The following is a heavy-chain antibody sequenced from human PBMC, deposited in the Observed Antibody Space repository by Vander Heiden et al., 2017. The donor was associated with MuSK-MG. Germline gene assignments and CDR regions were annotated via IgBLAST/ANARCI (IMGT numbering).Heavy chain of an antibody. CDR1: GFTFSSYA. CDR2: ISYDGSNK. V-gene: IGHV3-30*04. CDR3: ATPSTQYSSGWSVY. J-gene: IGHJ4*02. D-gene: IGHD6-19*01. Sequence: QVQLVESGGGVVQPGRSLRLSCAASGFTFSSYAMHWVRQAPGKGLEWVAVISYDGSNKYYADAGKGRFTISRDNSKNTLYLQMKRMRAEETAVYYFATPSTQYSSGWSVYWGQGTMVTVYS.